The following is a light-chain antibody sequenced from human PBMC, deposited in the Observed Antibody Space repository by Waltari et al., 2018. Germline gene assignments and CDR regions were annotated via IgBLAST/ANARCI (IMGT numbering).Light chain of an antibody. J-gene: IGLJ1*01. CDR1: SRDVGGHHF. CDR3: SSYTSSSTQYV. CDR2: DVI. Sequence: QSALTQPASVSASPGQSITISCTGTSRDVGGHHFVSWYQQHPGKAPKLIIYDVIDQASGVSIRFSGCKSGHTASLTSSGLQAEDEADYYCSSYTSSSTQYVFGSGTKVTVL. V-gene: IGLV2-14*03.